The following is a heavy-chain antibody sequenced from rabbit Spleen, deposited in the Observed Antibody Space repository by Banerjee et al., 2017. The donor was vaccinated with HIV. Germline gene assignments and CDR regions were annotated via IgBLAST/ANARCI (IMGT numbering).Heavy chain of an antibody. CDR3: ARDPNYASGHYIYSF. CDR2: IWTGSTGIT. CDR1: GFSFSSGYD. D-gene: IGHD1-1*01. Sequence: QSLEESGGGLVKPGTSLTLTCTASGFSFSSGYDMCWVRQAPGKGLEWIGTIWTGSTGITWYANWALGRFTISKTSSTTVTLQLNSLTAADTATYFCARDPNYASGHYIYSFGVQGTLVTVS. J-gene: IGHJ2*01. V-gene: IGHV1S40*01.